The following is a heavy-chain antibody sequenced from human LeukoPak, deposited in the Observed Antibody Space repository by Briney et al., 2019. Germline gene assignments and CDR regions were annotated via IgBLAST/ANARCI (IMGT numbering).Heavy chain of an antibody. J-gene: IGHJ6*03. V-gene: IGHV3-74*01. CDR2: INSDGSST. Sequence: GGSLRLSCEASGFTFSSYRMHWVRQAPGKGLVWVSRINSDGSSTSYADSVKGRFTISRDNAKNTLYLQMNSLRAEDTAVYYCAREYYDFWSGYWKDPDGGTGNYYYMDVWGKGTTVTVSS. CDR3: AREYYDFWSGYWKDPDGGTGNYYYMDV. D-gene: IGHD3-3*01. CDR1: GFTFSSYR.